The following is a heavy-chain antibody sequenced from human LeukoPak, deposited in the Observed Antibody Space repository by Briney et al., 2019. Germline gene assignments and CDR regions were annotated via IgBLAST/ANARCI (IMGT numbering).Heavy chain of an antibody. Sequence: GGSLRLSCAASGFTFSDYYMSWIRQAPGKGLEWVSYISRSRTYTNYADSVKGRFTISRDNAKNSLYLQLNSLRAEDTAVYYCARDRGYYGMDVWGQGTTVTVSS. CDR1: GFTFSDYY. J-gene: IGHJ6*02. CDR2: ISRSRTYT. CDR3: ARDRGYYGMDV. V-gene: IGHV3-11*05.